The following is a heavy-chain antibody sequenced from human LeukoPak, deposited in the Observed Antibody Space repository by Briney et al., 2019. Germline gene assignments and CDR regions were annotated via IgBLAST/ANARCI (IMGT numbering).Heavy chain of an antibody. CDR3: ARAGPWKGADY. J-gene: IGHJ4*02. CDR1: GGSFSGYY. D-gene: IGHD1-1*01. Sequence: SETLSLTCAVYGGSFSGYYWSWIRQPPGKGLEWIGEINHSGSTNYNPSLKSRVTISVDTFKNQFSLKLSPVTAADTAVYYCARAGPWKGADYWGQGTLVTVSS. V-gene: IGHV4-34*01. CDR2: INHSGST.